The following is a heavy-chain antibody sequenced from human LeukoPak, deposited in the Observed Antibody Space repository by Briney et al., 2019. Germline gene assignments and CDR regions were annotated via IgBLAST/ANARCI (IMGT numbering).Heavy chain of an antibody. J-gene: IGHJ3*02. CDR3: ARDGTVTTVPAFDI. CDR1: GGSISSYY. V-gene: IGHV4-59*01. Sequence: PSETLSLTCTVSGGSISSYYWSWIGQPPGKGLEWIGYIYYSGSTNYNPSLKSRVTISVDTSKNQFSLKLSSVTAADTAVYYCARDGTVTTVPAFDIWGQGTMVTVSS. CDR2: IYYSGST. D-gene: IGHD4-11*01.